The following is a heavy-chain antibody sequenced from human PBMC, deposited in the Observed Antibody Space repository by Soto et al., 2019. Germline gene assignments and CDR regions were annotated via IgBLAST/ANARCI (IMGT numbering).Heavy chain of an antibody. V-gene: IGHV1-3*01. CDR2: INAASDNT. J-gene: IGHJ4*02. D-gene: IGHD3-22*01. Sequence: ASVKVSCKASGYTFTNYVIHWVRQAPGQGLEWMGWINAASDNTKYSQKFQGRVTLTKDTSASTAYMELGSLRSEDTAVYYCARDKGYYASSGFPSTFFDSWGQGVQVTSPQ. CDR1: GYTFTNYV. CDR3: ARDKGYYASSGFPSTFFDS.